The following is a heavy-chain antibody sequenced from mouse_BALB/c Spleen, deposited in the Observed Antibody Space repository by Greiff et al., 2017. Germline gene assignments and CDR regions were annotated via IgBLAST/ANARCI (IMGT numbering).Heavy chain of an antibody. CDR3: ASQYGKGAMDY. CDR1: GFSLTSYG. CDR2: IWAGGST. Sequence: VQLQQSGPGLVAPSQSLSITCTVSGFSLTSYGVHWVRQPPGKGLEWLGVIWAGGSTNYNSALMSRLSISKDNSKSQVFLKMNSLQTDDTAMYYCASQYGKGAMDYWGQGTSVTVSS. V-gene: IGHV2-9*02. D-gene: IGHD2-10*02. J-gene: IGHJ4*01.